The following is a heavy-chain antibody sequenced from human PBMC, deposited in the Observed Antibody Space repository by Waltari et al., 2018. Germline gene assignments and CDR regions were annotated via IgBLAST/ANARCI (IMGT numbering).Heavy chain of an antibody. J-gene: IGHJ3*02. Sequence: QLQLQESGPGLVKPSETLSLTCTVSGGSISSSSYYWGWIRQPPGKGLEWIGSIYYSGSTDYNPCLKSRGNISVDTSKNQFCRKLSYVTAADTAVYYCARRRLGAFDIWGQGTMVTVSS. CDR2: IYYSGST. CDR3: ARRRLGAFDI. CDR1: GGSISSSSYY. V-gene: IGHV4-39*01. D-gene: IGHD7-27*01.